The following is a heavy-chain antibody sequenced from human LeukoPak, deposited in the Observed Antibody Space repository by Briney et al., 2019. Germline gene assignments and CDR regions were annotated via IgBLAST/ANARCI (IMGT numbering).Heavy chain of an antibody. Sequence: SETLSLICTVSGGSISRGGYYWTWIRQHPGKYLGWIGYISYSGSTYYTPSLESRLIISMDTSKNQFSLKLNSVTAADTAAYFCARSRDSGSYFDYWGQGILVTVSS. CDR3: ARSRDSGSYFDY. CDR2: ISYSGST. D-gene: IGHD1-26*01. J-gene: IGHJ4*02. V-gene: IGHV4-31*03. CDR1: GGSISRGGYY.